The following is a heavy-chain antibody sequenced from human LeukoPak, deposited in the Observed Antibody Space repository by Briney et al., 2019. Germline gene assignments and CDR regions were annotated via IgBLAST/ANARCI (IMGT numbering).Heavy chain of an antibody. CDR2: ISSSSSYI. V-gene: IGHV3-21*01. J-gene: IGHJ5*02. Sequence: GGSLRLSCAASGFTFSSYSMNWVRQAPGKGLEWVSSISSSSSYIYYADSVKGRFTISRDNAKNSLYLQMNSLRAEDTAVYYCARNILRGITGTGFDPWGQGTLVTVSS. D-gene: IGHD1-20*01. CDR1: GFTFSSYS. CDR3: ARNILRGITGTGFDP.